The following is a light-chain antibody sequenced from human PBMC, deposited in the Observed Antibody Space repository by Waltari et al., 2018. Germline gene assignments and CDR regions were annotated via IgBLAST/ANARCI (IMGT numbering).Light chain of an antibody. V-gene: IGLV2-14*03. CDR2: DVT. J-gene: IGLJ3*02. CDR1: SSEIGAYDY. CDR3: SSFTSSTTWV. Sequence: QSALTQPASVSGSPGQSIPTSCIGTSSEIGAYDYASWYQQTPGKAPKLLIYDVTKWPSGISNRFSGSKSGNTASLTISGLQTEDEAHYYCSSFTSSTTWVFGGGTKVTVL.